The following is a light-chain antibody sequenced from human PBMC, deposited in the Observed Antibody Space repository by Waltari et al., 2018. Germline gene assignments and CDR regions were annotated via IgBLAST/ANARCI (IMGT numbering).Light chain of an antibody. CDR3: SSYSTSSSLIL. Sequence: QSALSQPASVSGSPGQSITISCTGASSDVGGHAYVSWYQQHPGKAPKLMIRDGNNRPSGVSNRFSGSKSGNTASLTISGLQAEDESDYYCSSYSTSSSLILFGEGTKVTVL. CDR2: DGN. V-gene: IGLV2-14*03. CDR1: SSDVGGHAY. J-gene: IGLJ2*01.